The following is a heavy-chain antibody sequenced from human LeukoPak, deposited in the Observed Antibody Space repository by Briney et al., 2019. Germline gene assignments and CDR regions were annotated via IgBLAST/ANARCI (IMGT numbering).Heavy chain of an antibody. CDR2: ISGGGGST. CDR3: AKKGGFSYGDPFDY. Sequence: PGGSLRLSCAASGFTFSSYGVSWVRQAPGKGLEWVSAISGGGGSTYYPDSVKGRFTISRDNSRNTLYLQMNSLRAEDTAVYHCAKKGGFSYGDPFDYWGQGTLVTVSS. D-gene: IGHD5-18*01. V-gene: IGHV3-23*01. J-gene: IGHJ4*02. CDR1: GFTFSSYG.